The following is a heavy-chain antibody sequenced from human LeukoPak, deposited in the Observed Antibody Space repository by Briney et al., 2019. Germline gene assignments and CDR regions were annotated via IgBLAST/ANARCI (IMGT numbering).Heavy chain of an antibody. Sequence: PGGSLRLSCAASGFTFSNYWVHWVRQAPGKGLVWVSRIYSDATYYADSVKGRFTISRDNAKNTLYLQMNSLRAEDTAVYYCARESYDSSGYYYGGGFDYWGQGTLVTVSS. D-gene: IGHD3-22*01. CDR3: ARESYDSSGYYYGGGFDY. CDR2: IYSDAT. CDR1: GFTFSNYW. J-gene: IGHJ4*02. V-gene: IGHV3-74*01.